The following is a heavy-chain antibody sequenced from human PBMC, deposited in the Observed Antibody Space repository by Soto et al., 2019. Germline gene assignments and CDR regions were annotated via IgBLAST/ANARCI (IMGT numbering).Heavy chain of an antibody. Sequence: SETLSLTCTVSGGSISSGGYYWSWIRQHPGKGLEWIGYIYYSGSTYYNPSLKSRVTISVDTSKNQFSLKLSSVTAADTAVYYCARDSGYEDTLDYWGQGTLVTVSS. J-gene: IGHJ4*02. D-gene: IGHD5-12*01. CDR1: GGSISSGGYY. CDR3: ARDSGYEDTLDY. V-gene: IGHV4-31*03. CDR2: IYYSGST.